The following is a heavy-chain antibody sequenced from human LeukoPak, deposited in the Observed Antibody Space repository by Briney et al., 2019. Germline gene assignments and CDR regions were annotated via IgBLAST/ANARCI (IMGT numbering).Heavy chain of an antibody. V-gene: IGHV4-34*01. D-gene: IGHD5-24*01. CDR1: GGSFSGYY. CDR2: INHSGST. Sequence: SETLSPTCAVYGGSFSGYYWSWIRQPPGKGLEWIGEINHSGSTNYNPSLKSRVTISVDTSKNQFSLKLSSVTAADTAVYYCARLGPLSAIRRTYYYYYMDVWGKGTTVTVSS. J-gene: IGHJ6*03. CDR3: ARLGPLSAIRRTYYYYYMDV.